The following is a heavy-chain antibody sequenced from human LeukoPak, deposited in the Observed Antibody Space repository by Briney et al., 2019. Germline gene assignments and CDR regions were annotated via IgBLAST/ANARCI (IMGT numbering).Heavy chain of an antibody. CDR2: ISGTSGRT. D-gene: IGHD2-21*01. CDR1: GFTFSNYA. CDR3: AKEFNRGLPDY. V-gene: IGHV3-23*01. Sequence: GGSLRLSCAASGFTFSNYAMDWVRQAPGKGLEWVSAISGTSGRTYYADSVKGRFTISRDNSKNTLYLQMSSLRAEDTAVYYCAKEFNRGLPDYWGQGTLVTVPS. J-gene: IGHJ4*02.